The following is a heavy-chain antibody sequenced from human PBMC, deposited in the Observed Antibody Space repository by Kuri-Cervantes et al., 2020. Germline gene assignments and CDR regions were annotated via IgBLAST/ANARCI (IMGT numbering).Heavy chain of an antibody. Sequence: GSLRLSCAVYGGSFSGYSWSWIRQPPGKGLEWIGEINHSGSTNYNPSLKSRVTISVDTSKNQFSLKLSSVTAADTAVYYCARGPYYGSGSYYSKGFLDYWGQGTLVTVSS. CDR3: ARGPYYGSGSYYSKGFLDY. CDR2: INHSGST. V-gene: IGHV4-34*01. J-gene: IGHJ4*02. CDR1: GGSFSGYS. D-gene: IGHD3-10*01.